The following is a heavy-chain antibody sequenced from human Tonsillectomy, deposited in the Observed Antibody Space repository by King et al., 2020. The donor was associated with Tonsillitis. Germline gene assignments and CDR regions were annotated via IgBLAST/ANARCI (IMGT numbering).Heavy chain of an antibody. J-gene: IGHJ5*02. CDR3: IARSSGAYYGS. CDR2: LKNKADGGTA. Sequence: QLVQSGGGLVKPGGSLRLSCVVSGFTFNNAWMSWARQAPGRGLECVGRLKNKADGGTADYTAPVKGRFTISRDDSKNTLYLQMDSLGAEDTGVYYCIARSSGAYYGSWGQGTLVTVSS. CDR1: GFTFNNAW. D-gene: IGHD3-22*01. V-gene: IGHV3-15*01.